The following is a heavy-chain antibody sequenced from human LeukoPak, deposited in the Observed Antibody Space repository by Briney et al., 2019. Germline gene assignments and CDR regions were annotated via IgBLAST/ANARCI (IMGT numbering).Heavy chain of an antibody. D-gene: IGHD5-18*01. CDR3: GKTTVGYSSGQKPAWPVDY. V-gene: IGHV3-23*01. J-gene: IGHJ4*02. Sequence: GGSLRLSCVASGFTFGSHAMYWLRQAPGKGLNWVAGIFVSGGSPHYADPVKGRFTISRDNSRNTVYLQINSLRAEDTAVYYCGKTTVGYSSGQKPAWPVDYWGQGTLVTVSS. CDR2: IFVSGGSP. CDR1: GFTFGSHA.